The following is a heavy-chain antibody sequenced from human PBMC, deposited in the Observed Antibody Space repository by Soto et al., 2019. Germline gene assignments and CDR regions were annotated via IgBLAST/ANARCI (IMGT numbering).Heavy chain of an antibody. Sequence: VASVKVSCKASGYTFTSCGISWVRQAPGQGLEWMGWISAYNGNTNYAQKLQGRVTMTTDTSTSTAYMELRSLRSDDTAVYYCARDWPYCSGGSCYSGGWFDPWGQGTLVTVSS. V-gene: IGHV1-18*01. CDR3: ARDWPYCSGGSCYSGGWFDP. CDR2: ISAYNGNT. CDR1: GYTFTSCG. J-gene: IGHJ5*02. D-gene: IGHD2-15*01.